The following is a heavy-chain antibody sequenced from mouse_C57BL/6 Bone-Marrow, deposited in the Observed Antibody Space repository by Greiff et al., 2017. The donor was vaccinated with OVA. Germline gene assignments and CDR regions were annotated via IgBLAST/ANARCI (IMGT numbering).Heavy chain of an antibody. CDR3: VRDDDYDVGGGYAMDY. Sequence: EVKLMESGGGLVQPKGSLKLSCAASGFTFNTYAMHWVRQAPGKGLEWVARIRSKSSNYATYYADSVKARFTISRDDSQSMLYLQMNNLKTEDTAMYYCVRDDDYDVGGGYAMDYWGQGTSVTVSS. D-gene: IGHD2-4*01. V-gene: IGHV10-3*01. CDR2: IRSKSSNYAT. CDR1: GFTFNTYA. J-gene: IGHJ4*01.